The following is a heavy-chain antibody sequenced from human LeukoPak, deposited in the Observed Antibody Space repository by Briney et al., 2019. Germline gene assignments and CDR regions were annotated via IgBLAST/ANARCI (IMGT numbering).Heavy chain of an antibody. Sequence: GASVKVSCKASGYTFTHHGISWVRQAPGQGLEWMGWISGYNGDTIYAQKLQGRVTMTTDRSTTTAYVELRSLTSDDTAVYYCARDPSNTSGRYQYPDHWGRGTLVTVSS. CDR2: ISGYNGDT. CDR3: ARDPSNTSGRYQYPDH. J-gene: IGHJ2*01. CDR1: GYTFTHHG. D-gene: IGHD6-19*01. V-gene: IGHV1-18*01.